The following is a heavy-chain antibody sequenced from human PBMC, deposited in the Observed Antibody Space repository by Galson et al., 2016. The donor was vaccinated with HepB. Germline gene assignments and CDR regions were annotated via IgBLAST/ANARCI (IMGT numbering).Heavy chain of an antibody. D-gene: IGHD5-18*01. J-gene: IGHJ6*02. CDR1: GFTFSHYA. V-gene: IGHV3-30*04. CDR3: ARDPLQLYFPNINHYYFYGMDG. CDR2: ISHDGSKK. Sequence: SLRLSCAASGFTFSHYAMHWVRQAPGKGLEWVTLISHDGSKKYYADSVKGRFTISRDKFKNTLFLQMNSLTAEDTAVYYCARDPLQLYFPNINHYYFYGMDGWGQGTTVTVSS.